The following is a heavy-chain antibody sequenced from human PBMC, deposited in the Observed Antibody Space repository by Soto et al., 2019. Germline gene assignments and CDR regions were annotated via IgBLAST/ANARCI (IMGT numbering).Heavy chain of an antibody. J-gene: IGHJ4*02. CDR1: GFTFSSYG. D-gene: IGHD6-19*01. CDR3: AGDGWSSGWYYFDY. Sequence: GGSLRLSCAASGFTFSSYGMHWVRQAPGKGLEWVAVIWYDGSNKYYADSVKGRFTISRDNSKNTLYLQMNSLRAEDTAVYYCAGDGWSSGWYYFDYWGQGTLVTVS. V-gene: IGHV3-33*01. CDR2: IWYDGSNK.